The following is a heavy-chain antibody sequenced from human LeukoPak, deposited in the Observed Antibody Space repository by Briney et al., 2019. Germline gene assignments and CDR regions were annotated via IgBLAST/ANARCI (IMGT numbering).Heavy chain of an antibody. D-gene: IGHD1-26*01. Sequence: PGGSLRLSCAASGFTFSSYWMHWVRQAPGKGLVWVSRTNEDASTTNYADSVKGRFTISRDNAKNTLYLQTNSLRAEDTAVYYCVRDLGGRSGYWGQGTLVTVSS. CDR1: GFTFSSYW. J-gene: IGHJ4*02. CDR2: TNEDASTT. CDR3: VRDLGGRSGY. V-gene: IGHV3-74*01.